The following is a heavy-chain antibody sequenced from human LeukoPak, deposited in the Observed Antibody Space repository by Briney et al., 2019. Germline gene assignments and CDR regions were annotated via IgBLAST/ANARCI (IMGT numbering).Heavy chain of an antibody. CDR1: GGTFSSYA. Sequence: SVKVSCKASGGTFSSYAISWVRQAPGQGLEWMGGIIPIFGTANYAQKFQGRVTITTDESTSTAYMELSSLRSEDTAVYYCARVLPDFWSGYYHTRGFYYYYMDVWGKGTTVTVSS. CDR2: IIPIFGTA. V-gene: IGHV1-69*05. D-gene: IGHD3-3*01. CDR3: ARVLPDFWSGYYHTRGFYYYYMDV. J-gene: IGHJ6*03.